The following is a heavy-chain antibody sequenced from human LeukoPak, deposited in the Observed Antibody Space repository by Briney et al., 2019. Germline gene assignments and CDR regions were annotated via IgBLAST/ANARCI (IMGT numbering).Heavy chain of an antibody. CDR1: GLTFSNYG. Sequence: QPGGSLRLSCAASGLTFSNYGMHWVRQAPGKGLEWVAVISYDGTHKYYADSVKGRFTISRDNAKNSLYLQMNSLRAEDTAVYYCALGGWLQSHGNYWGQGTLVTVSS. J-gene: IGHJ4*02. D-gene: IGHD5-24*01. V-gene: IGHV3-30*03. CDR2: ISYDGTHK. CDR3: ALGGWLQSHGNY.